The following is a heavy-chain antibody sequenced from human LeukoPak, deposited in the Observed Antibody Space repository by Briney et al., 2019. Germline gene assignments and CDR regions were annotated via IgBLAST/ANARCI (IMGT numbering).Heavy chain of an antibody. CDR2: ISSSSSSST. Sequence: GGSLRLSCAASGFTFSSYSMNWVRQAPGKGLEWVSYISSSSSSSTYYADSVKGRFTISRDNAKNSLYLQMNSLRTEDTAIYYCARGFDHWGYWGQGTLVTVSS. CDR3: ARGFDHWGY. D-gene: IGHD7-27*01. J-gene: IGHJ4*02. CDR1: GFTFSSYS. V-gene: IGHV3-48*01.